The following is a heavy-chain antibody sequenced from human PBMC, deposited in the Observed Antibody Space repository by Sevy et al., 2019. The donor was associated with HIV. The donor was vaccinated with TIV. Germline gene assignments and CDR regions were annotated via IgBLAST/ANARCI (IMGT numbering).Heavy chain of an antibody. D-gene: IGHD3-9*01. CDR3: AHRPDNYDILTGYFPNWFDP. J-gene: IGHJ5*02. V-gene: IGHV2-5*02. CDR2: IYWDDDK. CDR1: GFSLTTSGVG. Sequence: SGPTLVNPTQTLTLTCTFSGFSLTTSGVGVGWIRQPPGKALEWLALIYWDDDKRYSPSLKSRLTNTKDTPKNQVVLTMTNMYPVDTATYYCAHRPDNYDILTGYFPNWFDPWGQGTLVTVSS.